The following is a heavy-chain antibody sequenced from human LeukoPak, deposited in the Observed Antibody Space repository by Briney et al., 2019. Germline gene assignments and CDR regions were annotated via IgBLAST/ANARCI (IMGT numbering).Heavy chain of an antibody. CDR3: ASGGFGIVVVPAASLSDY. CDR2: IIPIFGTA. J-gene: IGHJ4*02. Sequence: GSSVKVSCKASGGIFSSYAISWVRQAPGQGLEWMGGIIPIFGTANYAQKFQGRVTITADESTSTAYMELSSLRSEDTAVYYCASGGFGIVVVPAASLSDYWGQGTLVTVSS. D-gene: IGHD2-2*01. V-gene: IGHV1-69*01. CDR1: GGIFSSYA.